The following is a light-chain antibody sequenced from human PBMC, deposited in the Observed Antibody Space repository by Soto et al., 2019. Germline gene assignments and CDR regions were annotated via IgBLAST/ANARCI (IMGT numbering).Light chain of an antibody. J-gene: IGKJ2*01. V-gene: IGKV3-15*01. CDR2: GAS. CDR1: QSVSSN. Sequence: EIVMTQSPATLSVSPGERATLSCRASQSVSSNLAGYQQKPGQAPRLLIYGASTRATGIPARFSGSGSGTEFTLTISSLQSEDFAVYYCQKYNNWPHTFGQGTKLEIK. CDR3: QKYNNWPHT.